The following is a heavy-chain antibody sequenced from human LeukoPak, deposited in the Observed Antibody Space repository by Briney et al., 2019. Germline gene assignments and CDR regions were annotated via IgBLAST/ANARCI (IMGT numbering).Heavy chain of an antibody. CDR2: ISGSGGST. D-gene: IGHD2-21*02. V-gene: IGHV3-23*01. J-gene: IGHJ4*02. CDR1: GFTFSSYA. Sequence: PGGSLRLSCAASGFTFSSYAMSWVRQAPGKGLEWVSSISGSGGSTYCADSVKGRFTISRDNSKNTLYLQMNSLRAEDTAVYYCAKSRGVVVVTAMDYWGQGTLVTVSS. CDR3: AKSRGVVVVTAMDY.